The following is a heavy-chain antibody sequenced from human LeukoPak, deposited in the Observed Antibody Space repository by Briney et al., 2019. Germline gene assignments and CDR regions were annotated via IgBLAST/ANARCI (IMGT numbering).Heavy chain of an antibody. V-gene: IGHV3-23*01. J-gene: IGHJ5*02. D-gene: IGHD6-13*01. CDR3: AKDSGQQQLVPFWFDP. CDR2: ISGSGGST. Sequence: GGSLRLSCAASVFTFSSYAMSWVRQAPGKGLEWVSAISGSGGSTYYADSVKGRFTISRDNSKNTLYLQMNSLRAEDTAVHYCAKDSGQQQLVPFWFDPWGQGTLVTVSS. CDR1: VFTFSSYA.